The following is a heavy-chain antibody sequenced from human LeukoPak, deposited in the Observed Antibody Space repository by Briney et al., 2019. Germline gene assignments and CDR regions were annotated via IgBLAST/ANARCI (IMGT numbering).Heavy chain of an antibody. J-gene: IGHJ4*02. D-gene: IGHD3-9*01. CDR2: INHSGST. V-gene: IGHV4-34*01. CDR3: ARMGLRYFDWFLKSVYFDY. CDR1: GGSFSGYY. Sequence: SETLSLTCAVYGGSFSGYYWSWIRQPPGKGLEWIGEINHSGSTNYNPSLKSRVTISVDTSKNQFSLKLSSVTAADTAVYYCARMGLRYFDWFLKSVYFDYWGQGTLVTVSS.